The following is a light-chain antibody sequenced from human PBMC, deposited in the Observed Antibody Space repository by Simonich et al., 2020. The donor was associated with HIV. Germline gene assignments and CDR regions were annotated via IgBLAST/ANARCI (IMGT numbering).Light chain of an antibody. Sequence: VMTQSPATLSVSPGERATLSCRASQIVSSNLAWYQQRPGQAPRLLIYGASTRATGFPARFSGSGSGTEFTLTISSMQTEDFAVYYCQQYNSWPTFGGGTKVEIK. V-gene: IGKV3-15*01. CDR3: QQYNSWPT. J-gene: IGKJ4*01. CDR1: QIVSSN. CDR2: GAS.